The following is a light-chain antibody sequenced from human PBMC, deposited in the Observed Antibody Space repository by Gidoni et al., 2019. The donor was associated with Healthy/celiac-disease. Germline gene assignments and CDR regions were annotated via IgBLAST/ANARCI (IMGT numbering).Light chain of an antibody. CDR3: QQYDNLLT. CDR1: QDISNY. V-gene: IGKV1-33*01. J-gene: IGKJ4*01. CDR2: EAS. Sequence: DLQMTPSPSSLSASVGDRVTITCQASQDISNYLNWYQQKPGKAHKLLIYEASKLETVCPSRSSRSGSGTDFTFTISSLQPDDIATYYCQQYDNLLTFGGGTKVEIK.